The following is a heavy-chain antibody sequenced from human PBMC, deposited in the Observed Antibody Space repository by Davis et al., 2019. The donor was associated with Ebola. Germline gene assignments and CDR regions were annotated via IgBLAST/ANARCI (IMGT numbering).Heavy chain of an antibody. D-gene: IGHD1-7*01. Sequence: SVKVSCKASGYTFTSYGISWVRQAPGQGLEWMGSIIPILGIADYEQKFQGRVTITADKSTSTASMELSSLRSEDTAVYYCARVAGTAIRAYYFDYWGQGTLVTVSS. CDR3: ARVAGTAIRAYYFDY. J-gene: IGHJ4*02. CDR2: IIPILGIA. V-gene: IGHV1-69*04. CDR1: GYTFTSYG.